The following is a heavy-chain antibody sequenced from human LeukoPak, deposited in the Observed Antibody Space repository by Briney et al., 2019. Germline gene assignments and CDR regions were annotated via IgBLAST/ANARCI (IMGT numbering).Heavy chain of an antibody. Sequence: GGSLRLSCAASGFTFSSSAMSWVRQAPGKGLVWVSRINSDGSSTSYADSVKGRFTISRDNAKNTLYLQMNSLRAEDTAVYYCAREAVAGTIGLFDYWGQGTLVTVSS. D-gene: IGHD6-19*01. CDR3: AREAVAGTIGLFDY. J-gene: IGHJ4*02. CDR2: INSDGSST. V-gene: IGHV3-74*01. CDR1: GFTFSSSA.